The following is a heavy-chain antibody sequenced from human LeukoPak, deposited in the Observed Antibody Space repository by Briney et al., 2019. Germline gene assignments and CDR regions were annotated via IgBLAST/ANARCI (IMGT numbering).Heavy chain of an antibody. V-gene: IGHV4-39*07. J-gene: IGHJ5*02. Sequence: SSETLSLTCTVSGGSISSSPYYWTWIRQSPGKGLEWIGETNHNGTTRYNKPLKSRVTISIDTSKNQFSLKLSAVTAADTAVYYCARFGDCSDGLCFYYLDPWGQGTLVTVSS. D-gene: IGHD2-15*01. CDR1: GGSISSSPYY. CDR2: TNHNGTT. CDR3: ARFGDCSDGLCFYYLDP.